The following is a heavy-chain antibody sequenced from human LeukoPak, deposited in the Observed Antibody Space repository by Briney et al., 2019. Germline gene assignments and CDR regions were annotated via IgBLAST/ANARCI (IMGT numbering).Heavy chain of an antibody. J-gene: IGHJ3*02. CDR1: GFTFSSYA. CDR3: AILVSSRKVTDSFDI. V-gene: IGHV3-30-3*01. D-gene: IGHD6-13*01. Sequence: GGSLRLSCAASGFTFSSYAFHWVRQAPGKGLEWVAVISYDGSSKYYADSVKGRFTISRDNSKNTLYLQMNSLRAEDTAVYYCAILVSSRKVTDSFDIWGQGTMVTVSS. CDR2: ISYDGSSK.